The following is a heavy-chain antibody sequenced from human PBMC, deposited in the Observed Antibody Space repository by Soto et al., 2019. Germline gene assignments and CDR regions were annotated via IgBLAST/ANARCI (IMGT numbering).Heavy chain of an antibody. CDR2: IIPIFGTA. V-gene: IGHV1-69*01. CDR3: ARGIGMIDRIDY. CDR1: GGTFSRHA. J-gene: IGHJ4*02. Sequence: QVQLVQSGAEVRKPGSSVKVSCKASGGTFSRHAISWVRQAPGQGLEWMGGIIPIFGTANHAQKFQGRVTIIADESTSTAYMELSSLRSEDTAVYYCARGIGMIDRIDYWGQGTLVTVSS. D-gene: IGHD3-22*01.